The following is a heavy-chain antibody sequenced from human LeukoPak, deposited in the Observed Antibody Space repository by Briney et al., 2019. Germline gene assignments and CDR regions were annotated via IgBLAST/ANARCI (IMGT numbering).Heavy chain of an antibody. CDR1: GFPFIDYR. J-gene: IGHJ4*02. D-gene: IGHD2-21*02. CDR3: TRGQSYCGADCYSD. V-gene: IGHV3-21*01. CDR2: ISSSSSYT. Sequence: GGSLRLSCAASGFPFIDYRMNWVRQAPGRGLEWVSSISSSSSYTYYADSVQGRFAISRDNAKNTVFLQMNSLRVEDTALYYCTRGQSYCGADCYSDWGQGTLVTVSS.